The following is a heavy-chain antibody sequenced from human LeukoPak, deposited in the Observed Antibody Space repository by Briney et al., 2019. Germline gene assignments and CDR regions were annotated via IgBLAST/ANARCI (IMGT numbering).Heavy chain of an antibody. J-gene: IGHJ4*02. CDR2: INHSGST. Sequence: PSETLSLTCAVYGGSFSGYYWSWIRQPPGKGLGWIGEINHSGSTNYNPSLKSRVTISVDTSKNQFSLKLSSVTAADTAVYYCARLGYYFDHWGQGTLVTVSS. CDR3: ARLGYYFDH. V-gene: IGHV4-34*01. CDR1: GGSFSGYY.